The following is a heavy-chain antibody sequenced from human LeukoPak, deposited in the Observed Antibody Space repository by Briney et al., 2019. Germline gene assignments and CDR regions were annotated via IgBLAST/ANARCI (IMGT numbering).Heavy chain of an antibody. V-gene: IGHV3-33*06. CDR1: GFSFSYYN. CDR3: AKDRQAVGAAFDI. Sequence: GGSLRLSCEASGFSFSYYNFNWVRQCPGKGLEWVAVIWYDGSNKYYADSVKGRFTISRDNSKNTLYLQMNSLRADDTAVYYCAKDRQAVGAAFDIWGQGTMVTVSS. D-gene: IGHD6-19*01. CDR2: IWYDGSNK. J-gene: IGHJ3*02.